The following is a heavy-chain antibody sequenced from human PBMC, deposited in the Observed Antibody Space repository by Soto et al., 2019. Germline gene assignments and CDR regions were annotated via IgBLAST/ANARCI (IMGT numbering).Heavy chain of an antibody. CDR1: AFTFSSYE. V-gene: IGHV3-48*03. Sequence: RRLSCAASAFTFSSYEMNWVRQAPGKGLEWVSYISSSGNTIYYADSVKGRFTISRDNAKNSLYLQMNSLRAEDTAVYYCARSGAVAGNDYWGRGTPVPVSS. CDR3: ARSGAVAGNDY. D-gene: IGHD6-19*01. J-gene: IGHJ4*02. CDR2: ISSSGNTI.